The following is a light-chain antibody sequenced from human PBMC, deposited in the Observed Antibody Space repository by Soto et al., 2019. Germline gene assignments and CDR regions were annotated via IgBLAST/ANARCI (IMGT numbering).Light chain of an antibody. CDR2: DVN. CDR1: SSDVGGYNF. J-gene: IGLJ1*01. V-gene: IGLV2-14*03. Sequence: QSALTQPASVSGSPGQSITISCTGTSSDVGGYNFVTWYQQHPGEAPKLIIHDVNSRASGVPNRFSGSKSGTTASLTISGLQAEDEADYYCCSYASSTSYVFGTGTKLTVL. CDR3: CSYASSTSYV.